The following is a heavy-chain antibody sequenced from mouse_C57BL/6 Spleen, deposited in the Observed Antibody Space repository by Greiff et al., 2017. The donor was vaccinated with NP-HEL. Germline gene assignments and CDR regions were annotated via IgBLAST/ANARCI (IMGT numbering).Heavy chain of an antibody. D-gene: IGHD2-1*01. V-gene: IGHV1-50*01. CDR2: IDPSDSYT. CDR1: GYTFTSYW. J-gene: IGHJ4*01. Sequence: QVQLQQPGAELVKPGASVKLSCKASGYTFTSYWMQWVKQRPGQGLEWIGEIDPSDSYTNYNQKFKGKATLTVDTSSSTAYMQLSSLTSEDSAVYYCARSGNPLAMDYWGQGTSVTVSS. CDR3: ARSGNPLAMDY.